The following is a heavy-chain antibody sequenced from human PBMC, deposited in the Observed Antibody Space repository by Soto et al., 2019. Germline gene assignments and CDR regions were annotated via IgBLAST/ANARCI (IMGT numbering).Heavy chain of an antibody. CDR3: ARILRRPVEFDY. Sequence: SETLSLTCTVSGGSISSSSYYWGWIRQPPGKGLEWIGSIYYSGSTYYNPSLKSRVTISVDTSKNQFSLKLSSVTAADTAVYYCARILRRPVEFDYWGQGTLVTVSS. V-gene: IGHV4-39*01. D-gene: IGHD3-9*01. J-gene: IGHJ4*02. CDR2: IYYSGST. CDR1: GGSISSSSYY.